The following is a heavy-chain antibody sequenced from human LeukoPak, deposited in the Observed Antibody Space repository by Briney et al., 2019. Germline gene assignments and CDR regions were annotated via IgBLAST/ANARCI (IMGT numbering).Heavy chain of an antibody. Sequence: SETLSLTCTVSGGSISSYYWSWIRQPPGKGLEWIGYIYYSGSTNYNPSLKSRVTISVDTSKNQFSLKLSSVTAADTAVYNCARDSDYFDSSGYHQYYFDYWGQGTLVTVSS. V-gene: IGHV4-59*01. J-gene: IGHJ4*02. CDR1: GGSISSYY. CDR2: IYYSGST. CDR3: ARDSDYFDSSGYHQYYFDY. D-gene: IGHD3-22*01.